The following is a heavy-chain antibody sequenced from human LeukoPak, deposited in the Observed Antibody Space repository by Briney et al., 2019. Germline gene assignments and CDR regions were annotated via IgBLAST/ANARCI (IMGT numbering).Heavy chain of an antibody. CDR2: LNGGGDYT. V-gene: IGHV3-23*01. J-gene: IGHJ4*02. D-gene: IGHD3-3*01. CDR3: AKGRGTTIFGVAQSDY. Sequence: PGGSLRLSCEASVFTFSSYAMSRVRQAPGKGLGWDSALNGGGDYTYYAASVKGRFTISRDNSKNTLCLQMSSLRVEDTAVYYCAKGRGTTIFGVAQSDYWGQGTLVTVSS. CDR1: VFTFSSYA.